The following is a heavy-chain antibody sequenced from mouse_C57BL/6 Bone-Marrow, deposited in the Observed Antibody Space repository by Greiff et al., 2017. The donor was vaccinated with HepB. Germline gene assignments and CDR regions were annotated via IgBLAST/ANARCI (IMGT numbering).Heavy chain of an antibody. Sequence: EVKLVESGGGLVKPGGSLKLSCAASGFTFSDYGMHWVRQAPEKGLEWVAYISSGSSTIYYADTVKGRFTISRDNAKNTLFLQMTSLGSEDTAMYYCARWGGRNYAMDYWGQGTSVTVSS. CDR2: ISSGSSTI. V-gene: IGHV5-17*01. J-gene: IGHJ4*01. CDR3: ARWGGRNYAMDY. D-gene: IGHD3-3*01. CDR1: GFTFSDYG.